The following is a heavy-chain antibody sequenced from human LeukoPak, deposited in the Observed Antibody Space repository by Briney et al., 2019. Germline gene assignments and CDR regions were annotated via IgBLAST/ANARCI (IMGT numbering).Heavy chain of an antibody. V-gene: IGHV3-48*01. CDR2: ISSSSSTI. CDR3: ASAPGDSSGYCNFDY. CDR1: GFTFSSYA. Sequence: GGSLRLSCAASGFTFSSYAMNWVRQAPGKGLEWVSYISSSSSTIYYADSVKGRFTISRDNAKNSLYLQMNSLRAEDTAVYYCASAPGDSSGYCNFDYWGQGTLVTVSS. D-gene: IGHD3-22*01. J-gene: IGHJ4*02.